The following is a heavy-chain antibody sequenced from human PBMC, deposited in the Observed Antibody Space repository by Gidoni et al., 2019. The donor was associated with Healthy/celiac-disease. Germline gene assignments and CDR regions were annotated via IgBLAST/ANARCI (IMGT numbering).Heavy chain of an antibody. V-gene: IGHV1-69*01. D-gene: IGHD3-10*01. CDR1: GGTFSSYA. CDR3: ARDRAGTMVRGELDY. Sequence: QVQLVQSGAEVKKPASSVKVSCKASGGTFSSYAISWVRQAPGQGLEWMGGIIPIFCTANYAQKFQGRVTITADESTSTAYMELSSLRSEDTAVYYCARDRAGTMVRGELDYWGQGTLVTVSS. CDR2: IIPIFCTA. J-gene: IGHJ4*02.